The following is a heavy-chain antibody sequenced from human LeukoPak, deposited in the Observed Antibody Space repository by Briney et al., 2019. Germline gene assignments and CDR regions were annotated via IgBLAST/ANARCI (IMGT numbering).Heavy chain of an antibody. CDR1: GFTLSSYW. Sequence: GGSLRLSCAVSGFTLSSYWMHWVRQLPGKGPVWVSRINSDGSGISYAGSVKGRFTISRDNAKNTLYLQMNSLRAEDTAVYYCARGNAHAFDIWGQGTMVTVSS. J-gene: IGHJ3*02. CDR2: INSDGSGI. V-gene: IGHV3-74*01. CDR3: ARGNAHAFDI.